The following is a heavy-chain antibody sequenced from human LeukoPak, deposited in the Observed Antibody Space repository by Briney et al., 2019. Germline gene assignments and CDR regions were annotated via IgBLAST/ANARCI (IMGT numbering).Heavy chain of an antibody. CDR2: IRSSGGTT. V-gene: IGHV3-23*01. D-gene: IGHD6-13*01. J-gene: IGHJ4*02. Sequence: PGGSLSLSCAADGFTFSSYAMSWVRLAPGEGLEWVSGIRSSGGTTYHADSVKGRFTISRNSSKNTLYLQMNSLRAEDTAVYYCAKGKQQLAYYFDYWGQGTLVTVSS. CDR3: AKGKQQLAYYFDY. CDR1: GFTFSSYA.